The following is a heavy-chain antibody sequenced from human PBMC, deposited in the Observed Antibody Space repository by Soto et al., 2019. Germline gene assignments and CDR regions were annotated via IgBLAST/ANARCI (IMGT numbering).Heavy chain of an antibody. V-gene: IGHV4-59*12. Sequence: PSETLSLTCTVSGGSISSYYWSWIRQPPGKGLEWIGYIYYSGSTNYNPSLKSRVTISVDTSKNQFSLKLSSVTAADTAVYYCARDNGYGGYGSPYYYGMDVWGQGTTVTVSS. CDR3: ARDNGYGGYGSPYYYGMDV. CDR1: GGSISSYY. J-gene: IGHJ6*02. D-gene: IGHD4-17*01. CDR2: IYYSGST.